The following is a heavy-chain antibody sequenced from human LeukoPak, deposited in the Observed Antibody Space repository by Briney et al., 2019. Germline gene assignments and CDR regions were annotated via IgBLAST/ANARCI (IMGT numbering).Heavy chain of an antibody. V-gene: IGHV7-4-1*02. Sequence: GASVRVSCKASGYAFTTYAINWVRQAPGQGLEWMGWINTNTGNPTYAQGFTGRFVFSLDTSVSTAYLQISSLKAEDTAVYYCARYPHTILGAFDVWGQGTMVTVSS. D-gene: IGHD3-3*01. J-gene: IGHJ3*01. CDR1: GYAFTTYA. CDR2: INTNTGNP. CDR3: ARYPHTILGAFDV.